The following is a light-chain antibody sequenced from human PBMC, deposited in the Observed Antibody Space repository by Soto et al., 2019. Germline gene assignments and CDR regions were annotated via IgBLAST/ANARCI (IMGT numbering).Light chain of an antibody. V-gene: IGKV3-11*01. Sequence: EIVLTQSPGTLSLSPGARAPLSCRARQSVSSYLAWYQQNPGQAPRLLIYDASNRAAGIPDRFSGSGSGTDFTLTISSLEPEDFAVYYCQHRTNWTFGQGTKVDIK. CDR3: QHRTNWT. CDR2: DAS. CDR1: QSVSSY. J-gene: IGKJ1*01.